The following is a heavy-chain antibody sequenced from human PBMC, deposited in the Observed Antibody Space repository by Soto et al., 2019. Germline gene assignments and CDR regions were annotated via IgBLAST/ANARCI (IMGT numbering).Heavy chain of an antibody. CDR3: AMSYSGSYYFDY. D-gene: IGHD1-26*01. CDR2: IYYSGST. V-gene: IGHV4-59*08. J-gene: IGHJ4*02. Sequence: ETLSLTCTVSGGSISSYYWSWIRQPPGKGLEWIGYIYYSGSTNYNPSLKSRVTISVDTSKNQFSLKLSSVTAAGTAVYYCAMSYSGSYYFDYWGQGTLVTVSS. CDR1: GGSISSYY.